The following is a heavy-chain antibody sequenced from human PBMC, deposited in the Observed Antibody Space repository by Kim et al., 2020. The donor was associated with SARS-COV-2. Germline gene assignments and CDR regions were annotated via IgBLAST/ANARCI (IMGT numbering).Heavy chain of an antibody. D-gene: IGHD4-17*01. J-gene: IGHJ3*02. CDR2: IYYSGST. Sequence: SETLSLTCTVSGGSISSYYWSWIRQPPGKGLEWIGYIYYSGSTNYNPSLKSRVTISVDTSKNQFSLKLSSVTAADTAVYYCASCPSKSYDYGDPGAFDIWGQGTMVTVSS. V-gene: IGHV4-59*13. CDR1: GGSISSYY. CDR3: ASCPSKSYDYGDPGAFDI.